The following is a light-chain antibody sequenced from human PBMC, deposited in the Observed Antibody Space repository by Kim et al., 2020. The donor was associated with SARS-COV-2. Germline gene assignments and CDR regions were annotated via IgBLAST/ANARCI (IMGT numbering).Light chain of an antibody. J-gene: IGLJ1*01. CDR1: SSDIGTYNY. CDR2: DVS. CDR3: SSYTTTGTV. V-gene: IGLV2-14*01. Sequence: QPVLTQPASVSGSPAQSIAISCTGTSSDIGTYNYVSWYQQYPGKAPKLVIYDVSQRPSGLSDRFSGSKSGNTASLTISGLQAEDEADYYCSSYTTTGTVFGSGTKVTVL.